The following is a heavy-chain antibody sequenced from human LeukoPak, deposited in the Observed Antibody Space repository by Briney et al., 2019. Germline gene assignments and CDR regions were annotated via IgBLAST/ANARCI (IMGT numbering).Heavy chain of an antibody. V-gene: IGHV4-34*01. D-gene: IGHD2-15*01. CDR1: GGSFSGYY. CDR3: ARETCSGGTCDAFDI. Sequence: PSETLSLTCAVYGGSFSGYYWSWIRQPPGKGLEWIGEINHSGSTNYNPSLKSRVTISVDTSKNQFSLKLSSVTAADTAVYYCARETCSGGTCDAFDIWGQGTMVTVSS. J-gene: IGHJ3*02. CDR2: INHSGST.